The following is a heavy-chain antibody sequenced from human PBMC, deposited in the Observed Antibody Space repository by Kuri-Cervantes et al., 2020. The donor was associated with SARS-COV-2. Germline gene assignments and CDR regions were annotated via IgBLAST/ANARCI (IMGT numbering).Heavy chain of an antibody. CDR3: VKVTTYYDFWSDYSYGMDD. V-gene: IGHV3-64D*08. Sequence: GESLMISCSASGFTFSSYAMHWVRQAPGKGLEYVSAISSNGGSTYYADSVKGRLTISRDNSENTLYLQMSSLRAEDTAVYYCVKVTTYYDFWSDYSYGMDDWGQGTTVTVSS. CDR2: ISSNGGST. J-gene: IGHJ6*02. CDR1: GFTFSSYA. D-gene: IGHD3-3*01.